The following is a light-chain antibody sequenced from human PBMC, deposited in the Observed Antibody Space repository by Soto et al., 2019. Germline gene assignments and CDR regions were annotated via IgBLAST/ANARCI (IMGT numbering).Light chain of an antibody. J-gene: IGKJ3*01. V-gene: IGKV1-39*01. CDR3: QQSYSLPLT. CDR2: GAS. CDR1: QSISDY. Sequence: DIQMTQSPSSLSASVGDRVAITCRSSQSISDYLNWYQQKPGKALKLVIYGASNLQSGVPPRFSGSGSGSEFTLTISGLQPDDFAIYLCQQSYSLPLTFGPWTKVDV.